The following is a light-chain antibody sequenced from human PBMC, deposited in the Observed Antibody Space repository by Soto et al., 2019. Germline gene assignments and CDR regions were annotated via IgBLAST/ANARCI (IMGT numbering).Light chain of an antibody. CDR3: QQYGDSRT. J-gene: IGKJ1*01. CDR1: QSVSSSY. CDR2: GAS. Sequence: EIVLTQSPGTLSLSPGERATLSCRASQSVSSSYLGWYQQKPGQAPRLLIYGASSRATGIPDRFSGSGSGTDFTLTISRLEPEDFAVYYCQQYGDSRTFGQGTKVEI. V-gene: IGKV3-20*01.